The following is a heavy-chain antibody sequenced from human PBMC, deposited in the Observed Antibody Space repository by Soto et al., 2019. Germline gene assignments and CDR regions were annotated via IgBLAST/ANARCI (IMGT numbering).Heavy chain of an antibody. J-gene: IGHJ3*02. CDR1: GFTFSSYS. D-gene: IGHD2-2*01. CDR2: ISSSSSYI. V-gene: IGHV3-21*01. CDR3: ARVAGYCSSTSCRRGAFDI. Sequence: GGSLRLSCAASGFTFSSYSMNWVRQAPGKGLEWVSSISSSSSYIYYADSVKGRFTISRDNAKNSLYLQMNSLRAEDTAVYYCARVAGYCSSTSCRRGAFDIWGQGTMVTVSS.